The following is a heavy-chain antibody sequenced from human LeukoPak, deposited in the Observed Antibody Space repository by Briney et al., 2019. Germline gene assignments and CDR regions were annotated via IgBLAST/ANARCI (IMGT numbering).Heavy chain of an antibody. Sequence: QPGGPLRLSCAASGFTFSSYLISGLRQPPGRGLEWGDNIKQDGSEKFYVGSVKGRFTISRDNAKNSLYLRMNGLRAEDTAGYYFGGGLVRGPKDYWGQGTLVTVSS. D-gene: IGHD3-10*01. J-gene: IGHJ4*02. CDR1: GFTFSSYL. CDR3: GGGLVRGPKDY. CDR2: IKQDGSEK. V-gene: IGHV3-7*01.